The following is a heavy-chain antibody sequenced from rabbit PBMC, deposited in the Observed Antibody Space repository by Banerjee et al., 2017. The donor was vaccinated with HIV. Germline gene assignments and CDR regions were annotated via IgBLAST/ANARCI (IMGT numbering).Heavy chain of an antibody. J-gene: IGHJ4*01. CDR2: IGSSSSGFT. V-gene: IGHV1S40*01. D-gene: IGHD1-1*01. Sequence: QSLEESGGDLVKPGASLTLTCTASGFSFSSNDYMCWVRQAPGKGLEWISCIGSSSSGFTYSATWAKGRFTFSKTSSTTVTLQMTSLTAADTATYFCARDLDGVIGWNFGWWGPGTLVTVS. CDR3: ARDLDGVIGWNFGW. CDR1: GFSFSSNDY.